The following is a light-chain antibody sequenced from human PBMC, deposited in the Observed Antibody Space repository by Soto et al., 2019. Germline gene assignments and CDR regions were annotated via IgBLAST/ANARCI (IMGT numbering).Light chain of an antibody. J-gene: IGKJ2*01. CDR1: QDVSQW. V-gene: IGKV1-5*03. CDR2: KAS. CDR3: QQYRSDLNT. Sequence: DIHMTQSPSTLSASVGDRITITCRASQDVSQWLAWYQHKPGKDPKLLIYKASTLESGVSSRFSGRGSGTEFTLTLRDLQPDEFATFSCQQYRSDLNTFGQGTKLEIK.